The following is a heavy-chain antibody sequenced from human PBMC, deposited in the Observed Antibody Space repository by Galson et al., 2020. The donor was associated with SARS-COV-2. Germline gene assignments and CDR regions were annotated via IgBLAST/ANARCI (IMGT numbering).Heavy chain of an antibody. V-gene: IGHV2-26*01. CDR3: ARITSSGWYYFDY. D-gene: IGHD6-19*01. CDR2: IFSNDEK. J-gene: IGHJ4*02. CDR1: GFSLSNARMG. Sequence: SGPTLVKPTETLTLTCTVSGFSLSNARMGVSWIRQPPGKALEWLAHIFSNDEKSYSTSLKSRLTISKDTSKSQVVLTMTNMDPVDTATYYCARITSSGWYYFDYWGQGTLVTVSS.